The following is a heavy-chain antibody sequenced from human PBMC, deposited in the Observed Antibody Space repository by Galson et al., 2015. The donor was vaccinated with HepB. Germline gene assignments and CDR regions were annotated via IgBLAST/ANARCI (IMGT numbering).Heavy chain of an antibody. Sequence: SLRLSCAAAGFTFSGYWMTWVRQAPGKGLEWVANIKEDESEKYYVDSVKGRFTISRDNAKNSLYLQLNSLRAEDTAVYFCARFAGGGYSTSWYRSGFGYWGQGTLVIVSS. CDR3: ARFAGGGYSTSWYRSGFGY. D-gene: IGHD6-13*01. CDR2: IKEDESEK. V-gene: IGHV3-7*05. CDR1: GFTFSGYW. J-gene: IGHJ4*02.